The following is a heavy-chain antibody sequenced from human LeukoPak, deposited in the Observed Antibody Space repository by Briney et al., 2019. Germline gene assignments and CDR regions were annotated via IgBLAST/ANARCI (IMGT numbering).Heavy chain of an antibody. J-gene: IGHJ5*02. Sequence: SETLSLTCAVSGASISGSNYYWGWIRQPPGKGLEWIGEINHSGSTNYNPSLKSRVTISVDTSKNQFSLKLSSVTAADTAVYYCARKVLFSYYYDSSGFDPWGQGTLVTVSS. CDR3: ARKVLFSYYYDSSGFDP. V-gene: IGHV4-39*07. CDR2: INHSGST. CDR1: GASISGSNYY. D-gene: IGHD3-22*01.